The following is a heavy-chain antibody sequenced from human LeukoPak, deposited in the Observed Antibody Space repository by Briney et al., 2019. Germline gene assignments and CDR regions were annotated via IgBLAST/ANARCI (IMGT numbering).Heavy chain of an antibody. CDR2: IYHSGST. CDR3: ARSDSSGPYYFDY. J-gene: IGHJ4*02. D-gene: IGHD3-22*01. V-gene: IGHV4-38-2*01. CDR1: GYSISSGYY. Sequence: SETLSLTCAVSGYSISSGYYWGWIRQPPGKGLEWIGSIYHSGSTYYNPSLKSRVTISVDTSKNQFSLKLSSVTAADTAVYYCARSDSSGPYYFDYWGQGTLVTVSS.